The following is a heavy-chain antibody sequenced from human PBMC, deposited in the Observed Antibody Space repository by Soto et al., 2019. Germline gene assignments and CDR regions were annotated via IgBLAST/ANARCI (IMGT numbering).Heavy chain of an antibody. D-gene: IGHD3-3*01. CDR2: ISWNRSNI. J-gene: IGHJ6*02. CDR1: GFTLDDYD. Sequence: VQLVESGGGWVQPGGSLRLSCEASGFTLDDYDMHWVRQDPGEDLEWVSGISWNRSNIAYADSVKGRFTIFRESAEKSRHLQMNSRRAEDTALYYCVKGGGRESDFDLWSGYFSVWGQGTTVSVSS. V-gene: IGHV3-9*01. CDR3: VKGGGRESDFDLWSGYFSV.